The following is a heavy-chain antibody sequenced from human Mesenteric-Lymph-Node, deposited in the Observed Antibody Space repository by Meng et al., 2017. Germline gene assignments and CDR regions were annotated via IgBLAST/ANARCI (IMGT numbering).Heavy chain of an antibody. CDR3: AKLVRN. V-gene: IGHV3-23*04. CDR1: GFTVSSNS. J-gene: IGHJ4*02. Sequence: VQLVGCGGGLVRPGGSLRLSCAASGFTVSSNSMSWVRQAPGKGLEWVSVITAAGITYYADSVKGRFSISRDTSKNTVYLQMNSLRAEDTAIYYCAKLVRNWGQGTLVTVSS. CDR2: ITAAGIT.